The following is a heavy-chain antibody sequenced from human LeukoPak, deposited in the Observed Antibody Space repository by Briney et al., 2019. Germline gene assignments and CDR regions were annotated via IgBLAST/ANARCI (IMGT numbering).Heavy chain of an antibody. D-gene: IGHD3-16*01. CDR3: ARGDLGSFWFDP. CDR1: GGSFSGYY. CDR2: INHSGST. V-gene: IGHV4-34*01. Sequence: EXLSLTCAVYGGSFSGYYWSWIRQPPGKGLEGIGEINHSGSTNYNPSLTSRGTISVDTSKNQFSLKLISVTAADTAVYYCARGDLGSFWFDPWGQGTLVTVSS. J-gene: IGHJ5*02.